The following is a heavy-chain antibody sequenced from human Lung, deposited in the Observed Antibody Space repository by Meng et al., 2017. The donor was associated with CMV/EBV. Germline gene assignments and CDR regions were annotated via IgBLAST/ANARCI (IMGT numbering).Heavy chain of an antibody. CDR2: IKQDGSEK. CDR3: ARDNSIIADYGMDV. D-gene: IGHD2-21*01. CDR1: GFTFSSYW. V-gene: IGHV3-7*01. Sequence: GGSLRLXXAASGFTFSSYWMSWVRQAPGKGLEWVANIKQDGSEKYYVDSVKGRFTISRDNAKNSLYLQMNSLRAEDTAVYYCARDNSIIADYGMDVWGQGNXVTGYS. J-gene: IGHJ6*01.